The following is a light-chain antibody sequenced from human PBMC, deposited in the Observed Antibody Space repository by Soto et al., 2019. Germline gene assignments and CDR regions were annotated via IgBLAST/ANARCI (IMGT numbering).Light chain of an antibody. V-gene: IGKV1-39*01. CDR3: QQSYSTPWT. CDR1: QSISSY. Sequence: DIQMTQSPSSLSASVGDRVTIICRASQSISSYLNWYQQKPGKAPKLLIYAASSLQSGVPSRFSGSGSGTDFTLTISSLQPEDFATYYCQQSYSTPWTFGQGTKVDIK. CDR2: AAS. J-gene: IGKJ1*01.